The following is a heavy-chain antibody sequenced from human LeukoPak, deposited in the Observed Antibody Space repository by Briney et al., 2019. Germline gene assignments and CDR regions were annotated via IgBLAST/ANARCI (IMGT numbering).Heavy chain of an antibody. Sequence: PSDTLSLTCTVSVGSISRHYWNWIRQPPGKALEWIGYLFHSGCTKHNPSLKSRVTISGDASKYQVSLKLSSVTAADTAVYYCARASTYDRSGYYYHAFDIWGHGTMVTVSS. V-gene: IGHV4-59*11. J-gene: IGHJ3*02. D-gene: IGHD3-22*01. CDR1: VGSISRHY. CDR3: ARASTYDRSGYYYHAFDI. CDR2: LFHSGCT.